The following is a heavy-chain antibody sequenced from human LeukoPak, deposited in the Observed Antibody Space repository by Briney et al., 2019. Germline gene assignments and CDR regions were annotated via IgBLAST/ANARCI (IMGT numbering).Heavy chain of an antibody. V-gene: IGHV3-48*01. D-gene: IGHD6-6*01. Sequence: GGSLRLSCAASGFTFSRYTMFWVRQAPEKGLKWISYISSSGSAIYYADSVKGRFTISRDNAKNSLYLQMNSLRAEDTAVYYCARVTYSTSPTPFDYWGQGTLVTVSS. J-gene: IGHJ4*02. CDR2: ISSSGSAI. CDR3: ARVTYSTSPTPFDY. CDR1: GFTFSRYT.